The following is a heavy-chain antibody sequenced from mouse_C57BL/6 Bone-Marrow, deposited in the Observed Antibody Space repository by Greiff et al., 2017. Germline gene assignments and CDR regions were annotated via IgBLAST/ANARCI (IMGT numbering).Heavy chain of an antibody. CDR1: GYTFTDYN. CDR2: INPNNGGT. J-gene: IGHJ3*01. D-gene: IGHD2-14*01. V-gene: IGHV1-18*01. CDR3: ARGYYRSFAY. Sequence: EVQGVESGPELVKPGASVKIPCKASGYTFTDYNMDWVKQSHGKSLEWIGDINPNNGGTIYNQKFKGKATLTVDKSSSTAYMELRSLTSEDTAVYYCARGYYRSFAYWGQGTLVTVSA.